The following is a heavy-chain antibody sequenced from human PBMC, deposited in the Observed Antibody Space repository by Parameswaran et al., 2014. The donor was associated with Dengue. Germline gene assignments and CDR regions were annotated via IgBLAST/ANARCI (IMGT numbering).Heavy chain of an antibody. CDR3: ARDRQELRFLEGCMDV. Sequence: WVRQAPGQGLEWMGGIIPIFGTANYAQKFQGRVTITADESTSTAYMELSSLRSEDTAVYYCARDRQELRFLEGCMDVWGQGTTVTVSS. J-gene: IGHJ6*02. CDR2: IIPIFGTA. V-gene: IGHV1-69*01. D-gene: IGHD3-3*01.